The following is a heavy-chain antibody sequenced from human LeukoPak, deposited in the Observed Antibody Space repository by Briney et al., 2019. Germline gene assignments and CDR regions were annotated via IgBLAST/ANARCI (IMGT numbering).Heavy chain of an antibody. CDR3: AKDSLEYYDSGGYLLDF. CDR1: GFTFRSYC. CDR2: ISYDGSNK. V-gene: IGHV3-30*18. J-gene: IGHJ4*02. Sequence: GRSLRLSCAASGFTFRSYCMYWVRQAPGKGLEWVAVISYDGSNKYYADSVKGRFTISRDNSENTLYLQMNSLRAEDTAVYYCAKDSLEYYDSGGYLLDFWGQGTLVTVSS. D-gene: IGHD3-22*01.